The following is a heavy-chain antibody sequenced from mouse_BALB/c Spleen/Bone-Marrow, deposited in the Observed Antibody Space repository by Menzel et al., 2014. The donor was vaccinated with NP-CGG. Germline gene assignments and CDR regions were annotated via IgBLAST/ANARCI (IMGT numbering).Heavy chain of an antibody. V-gene: IGHV4-1*02. CDR3: ARQGYYGYSDY. CDR2: INPDSSTV. J-gene: IGHJ2*01. Sequence: EVMLVESGGGLVQPGGSLKLSCAASGFDFSRYWMSWVRQAPGKGLEWIGEINPDSSTVNYTPSLKDKFIISRDNAKNTLYLQMRKVRSEDTALYYCARQGYYGYSDYWGQGTTLTVSS. CDR1: GFDFSRYW. D-gene: IGHD1-2*01.